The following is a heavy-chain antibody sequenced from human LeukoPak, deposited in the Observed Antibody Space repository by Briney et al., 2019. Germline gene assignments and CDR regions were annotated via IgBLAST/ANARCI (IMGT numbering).Heavy chain of an antibody. CDR1: GYSFTSYW. D-gene: IGHD3-3*01. CDR2: IYPGDSDT. CDR3: ARASTYDFWSSYFDY. Sequence: GESLKISCKGSGYSFTSYWIGWVRQMPGKRLEWMGIIYPGDSDTRYSPSLQGQVTISADKSISTAYLQWSSLKASDTAMYYCARASTYDFWSSYFDYWGQGTLVTVSS. V-gene: IGHV5-51*01. J-gene: IGHJ4*02.